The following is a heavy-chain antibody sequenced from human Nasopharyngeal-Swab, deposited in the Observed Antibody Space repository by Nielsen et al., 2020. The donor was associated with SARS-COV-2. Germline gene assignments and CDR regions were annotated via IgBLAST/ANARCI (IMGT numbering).Heavy chain of an antibody. CDR3: ARVRPHYFDSSGYDY. Sequence: ESLKISCTVSGVSITSQYWSWIRQPPGKGLEWIGYISHNSGTSYSPSLKSRVTMFMDTSKNQFSLRLRSVTAADTAVYYCARVRPHYFDSSGYDYWGQGTLVTVSS. V-gene: IGHV4-59*11. D-gene: IGHD3-22*01. J-gene: IGHJ4*02. CDR2: ISHNSGT. CDR1: GVSITSQY.